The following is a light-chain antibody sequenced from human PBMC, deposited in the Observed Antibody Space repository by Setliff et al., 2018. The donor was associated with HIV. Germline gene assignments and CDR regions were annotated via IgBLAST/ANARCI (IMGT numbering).Light chain of an antibody. V-gene: IGLV2-14*03. CDR3: ASHRDTNTLEV. Sequence: SALAQPASVSGSPGQWITISCSGTNSDIGSHDYVSWYQQHPGKAPKLIIFSVTYRPSGVSDRFSGSKSGNTASLTISGLQPEDEADYYCASHRDTNTLEVFGTGTKVTVL. CDR1: NSDIGSHDY. J-gene: IGLJ1*01. CDR2: SVT.